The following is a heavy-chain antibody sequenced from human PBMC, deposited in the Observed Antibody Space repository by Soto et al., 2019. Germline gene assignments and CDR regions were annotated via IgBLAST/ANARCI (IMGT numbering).Heavy chain of an antibody. CDR1: GFTFSSYA. CDR2: ISGSGGST. J-gene: IGHJ4*02. Sequence: EVQLLESGGGLVQPGGSLRLSCAASGFTFSSYAMSWVRQAPGKGLEWVSAISGSGGSTYYADSVKGRFTISRDNSKNTLYLQMNSLRAEDTVVYYCAKDVSIFGVVIIRRYFDYWGQGTLVTVSS. CDR3: AKDVSIFGVVIIRRYFDY. D-gene: IGHD3-3*01. V-gene: IGHV3-23*01.